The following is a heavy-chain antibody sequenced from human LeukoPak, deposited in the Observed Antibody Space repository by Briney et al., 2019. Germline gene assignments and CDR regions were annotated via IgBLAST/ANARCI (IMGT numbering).Heavy chain of an antibody. J-gene: IGHJ4*02. D-gene: IGHD4-17*01. CDR2: ISPYNGNT. CDR1: GYTFFSYG. V-gene: IGHV1-18*01. CDR3: ARQMTMVTDFDY. Sequence: ASVKVSCKASGYTFFSYGISWVRQTPGQGLEWMGWISPYNGNTNYAQKFQGRVTMTTDTSTSTAYMELRSLRFDDTAVYYCARQMTMVTDFDYWGQGTLVTVSS.